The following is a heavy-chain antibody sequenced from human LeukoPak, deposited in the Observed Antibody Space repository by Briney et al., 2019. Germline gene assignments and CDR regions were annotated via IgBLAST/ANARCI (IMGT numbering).Heavy chain of an antibody. CDR2: ISTYNGNT. CDR1: DYTFVTSG. V-gene: IGHV1-18*01. Sequence: ASVKVSCKSSDYTFVTSGIKWVRQAPGQGPEWIGWISTYNGNTKYALKFQDRVTLTRDTSTTTAYMELKSLTSDDRAVYYCARASFDHWGQGTLVIVSS. CDR3: ARASFDH. J-gene: IGHJ4*02.